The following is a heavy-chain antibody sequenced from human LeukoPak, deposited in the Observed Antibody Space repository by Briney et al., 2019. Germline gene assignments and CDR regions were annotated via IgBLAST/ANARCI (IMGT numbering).Heavy chain of an antibody. CDR3: ARGGITMIVVVITDFDY. CDR2: IKPDGSEK. J-gene: IGHJ4*02. CDR1: GFIFSRYW. V-gene: IGHV3-7*02. Sequence: GGSLRLSCAASGFIFSRYWMTWVRQAPGKGLEWVANIKPDGSEKKYVDSVKGRFTISRDNAKNSLYLQMSSLRAEDTAVYYCARGGITMIVVVITDFDYWGQGTLVTVSS. D-gene: IGHD3-22*01.